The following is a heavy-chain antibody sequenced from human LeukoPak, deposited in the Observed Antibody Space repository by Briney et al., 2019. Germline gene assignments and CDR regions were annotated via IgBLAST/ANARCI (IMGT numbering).Heavy chain of an antibody. Sequence: GRSLRLSCAASGFTFSSYAMHWVRQAPGKGLEWVAVISYDGSNKYYADSVKGRSTISRDNSKNTLYLQMNSLRAEDTAVYYCAREARGYSYGDFDYWGQGTLVTVSS. CDR1: GFTFSSYA. J-gene: IGHJ4*02. V-gene: IGHV3-30-3*01. CDR3: AREARGYSYGDFDY. CDR2: ISYDGSNK. D-gene: IGHD5-18*01.